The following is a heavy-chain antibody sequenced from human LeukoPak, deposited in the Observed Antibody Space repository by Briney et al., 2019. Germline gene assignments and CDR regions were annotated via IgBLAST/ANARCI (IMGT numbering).Heavy chain of an antibody. CDR3: AKALDFWSGYRMAHDY. CDR2: IRYDGSNK. J-gene: IGHJ4*02. CDR1: GFTFSNYG. D-gene: IGHD3-3*01. V-gene: IGHV3-30*02. Sequence: PGGSLRLSCAASGFTFSNYGVHWVRQAPDKGLEWVAFIRYDGSNKYYADSVKGRFTISRDNSKNTLYLQMNSLRAEDTAVYYCAKALDFWSGYRMAHDYWGQGTLVTVSS.